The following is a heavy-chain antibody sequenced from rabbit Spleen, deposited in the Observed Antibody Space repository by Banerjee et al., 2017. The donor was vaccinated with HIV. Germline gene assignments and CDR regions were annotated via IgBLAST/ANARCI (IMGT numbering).Heavy chain of an antibody. V-gene: IGHV1S40*01. CDR3: ARDTGSSFSSYGMDL. CDR1: GVSFSGDSY. Sequence: QSLEESGGDLVKPGASLTLTCIASGVSFSGDSYMCWVRQAPGKGLEWIACINAVTGKAVYASWAKGRYTFSKTSSTTVTLQMTSLTAADTATYFCARDTGSSFSSYGMDLWGQGTLVTVS. J-gene: IGHJ6*01. D-gene: IGHD8-1*01. CDR2: INAVTGKA.